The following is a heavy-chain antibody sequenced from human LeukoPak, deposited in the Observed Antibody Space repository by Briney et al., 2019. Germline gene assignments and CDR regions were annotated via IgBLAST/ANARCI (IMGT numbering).Heavy chain of an antibody. CDR1: GGSFSGYY. Sequence: PSETLSLTCAVYGGSFSGYYWSWIRQPPGKGLEWIGEINHSGSTNYNPSLKSRVTISVDTSKNQFSLKLSSVTAADTAVYYCGKEPKGRSFSFDYGAREPWSPSPQ. CDR3: GKEPKGRSFSFDY. V-gene: IGHV4-34*01. J-gene: IGHJ4*02. D-gene: IGHD1-14*01. CDR2: INHSGST.